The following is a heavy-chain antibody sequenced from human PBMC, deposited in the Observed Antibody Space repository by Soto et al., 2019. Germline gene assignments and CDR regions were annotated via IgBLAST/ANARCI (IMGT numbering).Heavy chain of an antibody. CDR2: ISWDGGST. D-gene: IGHD6-13*01. Sequence: GGSLRFSCAASGFTFDDYTMHWVRQAPGKGLEWVSLISWDGGSTYYADSVKGRFTISRDNSKNSLYLQMNSLRTEDTALYYCAKEHDQAAAGLTYFDYWGQGTLVTVSS. J-gene: IGHJ4*02. CDR1: GFTFDDYT. CDR3: AKEHDQAAAGLTYFDY. V-gene: IGHV3-43*01.